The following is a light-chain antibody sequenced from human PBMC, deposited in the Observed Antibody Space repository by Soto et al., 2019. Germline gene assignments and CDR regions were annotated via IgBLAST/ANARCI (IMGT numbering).Light chain of an antibody. Sequence: EKVLTQSPVTLSVSLGERATLSCRASQSITTNLAWYQQKPGQAPRLLIFGASNRATGIPARFSGSGSGTELSLTISSLQSEDSAIYYCQQYNDWPPLTFGGGNKVEI. CDR1: QSITTN. CDR3: QQYNDWPPLT. V-gene: IGKV3-15*01. J-gene: IGKJ4*01. CDR2: GAS.